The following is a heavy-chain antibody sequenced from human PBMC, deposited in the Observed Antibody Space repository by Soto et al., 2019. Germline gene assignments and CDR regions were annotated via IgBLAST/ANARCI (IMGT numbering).Heavy chain of an antibody. D-gene: IGHD3-22*01. CDR2: IYHSGST. V-gene: IGHV4-4*02. CDR3: ARDSGAGYYYDSSGYYGLDY. Sequence: QVQLQESGPGLVKPSGTLSLTCAVSGGSISSSNWWSWVRQPPGKGLEWIGEIYHSGSTNYNPSLKSRVTISVDKSKNQFSLKLSSVTAADTAVYYCARDSGAGYYYDSSGYYGLDYWGQGTLVTVSS. CDR1: GGSISSSNW. J-gene: IGHJ4*02.